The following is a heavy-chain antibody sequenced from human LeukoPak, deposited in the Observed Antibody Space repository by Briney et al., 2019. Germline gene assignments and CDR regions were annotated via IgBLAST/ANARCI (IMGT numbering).Heavy chain of an antibody. J-gene: IGHJ6*03. CDR2: IYSGGST. D-gene: IGHD2-2*01. V-gene: IGHV3-53*01. CDR1: GFTVSSNY. Sequence: GGSLRLSCAASGFTVSSNYMSWVRQAPGKGLEWVSVIYSGGSTYYADSVKGRFTISRDNSKNTLYLQMNSLRAEDTAVYYCARGREDIVVVPAATSNYYYYYYMDVWGKGTTVTISS. CDR3: ARGREDIVVVPAATSNYYYYYYMDV.